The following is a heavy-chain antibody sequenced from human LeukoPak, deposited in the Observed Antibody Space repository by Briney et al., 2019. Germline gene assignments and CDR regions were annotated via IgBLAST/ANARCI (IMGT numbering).Heavy chain of an antibody. V-gene: IGHV4-38-2*01. CDR3: ARNATSSDVIVAPARGYFDY. Sequence: SETLSLTCDVSGYSISSVYYWGWIRQPPGKGLEWIGSVYNSVSTYYNPSLKSRVTISVDTSKNQVSLKLTSVTAADTAVYYCARNATSSDVIVAPARGYFDYWGQGILVTVSS. CDR2: VYNSVST. J-gene: IGHJ4*02. CDR1: GYSISSVYY. D-gene: IGHD6-13*01.